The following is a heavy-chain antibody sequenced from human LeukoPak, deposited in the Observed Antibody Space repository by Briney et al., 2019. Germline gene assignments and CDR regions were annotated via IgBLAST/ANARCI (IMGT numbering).Heavy chain of an antibody. CDR2: IKSKTDGGTT. D-gene: IGHD4-17*01. V-gene: IGHV3-15*01. CDR1: GFTFSNAW. J-gene: IGHJ3*02. Sequence: PGGSLRLSCAASGFTFSNAWMSWVRQAPGKGLEWVGRIKSKTDGGTTDYAAPVKGRFTISRDDSKNTLYLQMNSLKTEDTAVYYCTTGDYDKGDDAFDIWGQGTMVTVSS. CDR3: TTGDYDKGDDAFDI.